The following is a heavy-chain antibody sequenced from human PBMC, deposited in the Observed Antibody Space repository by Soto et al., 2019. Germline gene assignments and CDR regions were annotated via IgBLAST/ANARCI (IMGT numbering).Heavy chain of an antibody. J-gene: IGHJ4*02. Sequence: ASVKGSCKASNYTFTSLGISWVRQAPGQGLEWMGWISAYNGNTNYAQKLQGRVTMTTDTSTSTAYMGLRSLRSDDTAVYYCARDLGWETSFDYWGQGTLVTVSS. CDR1: NYTFTSLG. D-gene: IGHD1-26*01. CDR2: ISAYNGNT. V-gene: IGHV1-18*01. CDR3: ARDLGWETSFDY.